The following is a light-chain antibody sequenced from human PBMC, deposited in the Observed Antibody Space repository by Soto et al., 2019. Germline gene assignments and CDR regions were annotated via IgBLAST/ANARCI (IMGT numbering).Light chain of an antibody. J-gene: IGLJ2*01. Sequence: QSVLTQPPSASGTPGQRGTFSCSGSSSNIGRNPVNWYQQLPGTAPKLLIYSNNQRPSGVPDRFSGSKSGTSASLAISGLQSEDEADYYCAAWDDSLNGPVFGGGTKLTVL. CDR3: AAWDDSLNGPV. CDR1: SSNIGRNP. CDR2: SNN. V-gene: IGLV1-44*01.